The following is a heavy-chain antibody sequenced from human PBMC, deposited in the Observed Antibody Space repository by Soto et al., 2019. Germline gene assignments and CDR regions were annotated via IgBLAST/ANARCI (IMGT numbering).Heavy chain of an antibody. V-gene: IGHV4-59*01. D-gene: IGHD6-13*01. CDR3: AREFPKLMRQQLVPAAFGI. CDR1: GGSISSYY. J-gene: IGHJ3*02. Sequence: SETLSLTCTVSGGSISSYYWSWIRQPPGKGLEWIGYIYYSGSTNYNPSLKSRVTISVDTSKNQFSLKLSSVTAADTAVYYCAREFPKLMRQQLVPAAFGIWGQGTMVTVSS. CDR2: IYYSGST.